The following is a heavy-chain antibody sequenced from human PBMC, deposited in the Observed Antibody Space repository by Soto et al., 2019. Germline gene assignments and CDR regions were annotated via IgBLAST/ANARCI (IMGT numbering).Heavy chain of an antibody. V-gene: IGHV4-31*03. CDR3: ARDQRGSYYYGMDV. CDR1: GGSISSGGYY. CDR2: IYYSGST. Sequence: QVQLQESGPGLVNPSQTLSLTCTVSGGSISSGGYYWSWIRQHPGKGLEWIGYIYYSGSTYYNPSLKSRVTISVDTSKNQFSLKLSSVTAADTAVYYCARDQRGSYYYGMDVWGQGTTVTVSS. J-gene: IGHJ6*02.